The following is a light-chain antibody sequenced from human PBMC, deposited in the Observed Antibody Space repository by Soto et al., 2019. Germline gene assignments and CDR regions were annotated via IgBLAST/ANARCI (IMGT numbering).Light chain of an antibody. CDR3: SSYTSSSSTLLV. V-gene: IGLV2-14*01. Sequence: QSALTQPASVSGSPGQSITISCTGTSSDVGGYNYVSWYQQHPGKAPKLMIYEVSNRPSGVSNRFSGSKSGNTASLTISGLQAEAEADYDCSSYTSSSSTLLVFGGGTKLTVL. CDR2: EVS. J-gene: IGLJ2*01. CDR1: SSDVGGYNY.